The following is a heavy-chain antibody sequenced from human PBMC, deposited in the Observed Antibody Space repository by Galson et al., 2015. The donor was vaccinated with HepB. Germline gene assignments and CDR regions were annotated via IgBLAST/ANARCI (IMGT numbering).Heavy chain of an antibody. CDR3: AYSLRRFGIFDY. J-gene: IGHJ4*02. CDR1: GFTVSSNY. Sequence: SLRLSCAASGFTVSSNYMSWVRQAPGKGLEWVPVIYSGGSTYYADSVKGRFTISRDNSKNTLYLQMYSLRAEDTAVYYCAYSLRRFGIFDYWGQGTLVTVSS. V-gene: IGHV3-66*02. CDR2: IYSGGST. D-gene: IGHD3-10*01.